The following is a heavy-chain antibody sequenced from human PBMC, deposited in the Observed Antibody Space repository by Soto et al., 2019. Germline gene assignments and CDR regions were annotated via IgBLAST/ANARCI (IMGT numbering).Heavy chain of an antibody. CDR3: AREAGGLITVRGVSYFDY. Sequence: GGSLRLSCAASGFTFSSYWMIWVRQAPGKGLEWVANIKEDGSEKYYVDSVKGRFTISRDNAKNPLYLQMNSLRAEDTAIYFCAREAGGLITVRGVSYFDYWGLGTLVTVSS. D-gene: IGHD3-10*01. CDR2: IKEDGSEK. CDR1: GFTFSSYW. V-gene: IGHV3-7*03. J-gene: IGHJ4*02.